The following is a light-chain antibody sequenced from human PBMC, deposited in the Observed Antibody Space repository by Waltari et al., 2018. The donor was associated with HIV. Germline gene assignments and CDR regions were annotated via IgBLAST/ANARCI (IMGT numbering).Light chain of an antibody. J-gene: IGKJ2*01. CDR2: QVS. V-gene: IGKV2-30*01. CDR3: MQATSWPHT. Sequence: TQSPLSLSVTLGQPAAISCKSNQSLAFSDGKSYLFWYHQRPGHPPRRLLYQVSHRDSGVPGRITGSGSDTDFTLRISRVEAEDAGFYICMQATSWPHTFGQRTELQI. CDR1: QSLAFSDGKSY.